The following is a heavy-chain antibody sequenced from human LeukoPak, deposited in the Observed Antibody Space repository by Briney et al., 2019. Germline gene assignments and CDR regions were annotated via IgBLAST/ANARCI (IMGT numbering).Heavy chain of an antibody. D-gene: IGHD6-19*01. CDR2: ISWNSGSI. J-gene: IGHJ4*02. V-gene: IGHV3-9*01. CDR1: GFTFSTYA. CDR3: AKDTRISSGCLPD. Sequence: GGSLRLSCAASGFTFSTYAMHWVRQAPGKGLEWVSGISWNSGSIGYADSVKGRFTISRDNAKNSLYLQMNSLRAEDTALYYCAKDTRISSGCLPDWGQGTLVTVSS.